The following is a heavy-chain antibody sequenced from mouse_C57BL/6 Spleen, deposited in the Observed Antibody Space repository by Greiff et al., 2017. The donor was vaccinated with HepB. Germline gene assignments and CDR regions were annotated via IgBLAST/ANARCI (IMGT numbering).Heavy chain of an antibody. CDR3: ATYYYGSTWFAY. CDR2: IDPSDSET. V-gene: IGHV1-52*01. J-gene: IGHJ3*01. CDR1: GYTFTSYW. D-gene: IGHD1-1*01. Sequence: QVQLKQPGAELVRPGSSVKLSCKASGYTFTSYWMHWVKQRPIQGLEWIGNIDPSDSETHYNQKFKDKATLTVDKSSSTAYMQLSSLTSEDSAVYYCATYYYGSTWFAYWGQGTLVTVSA.